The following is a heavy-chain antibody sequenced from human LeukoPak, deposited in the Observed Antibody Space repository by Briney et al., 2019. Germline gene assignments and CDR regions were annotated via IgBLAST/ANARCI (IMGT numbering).Heavy chain of an antibody. J-gene: IGHJ2*01. CDR2: LYSGSDT. V-gene: IGHV3-53*01. D-gene: IGHD2-21*01. CDR3: ARVGDHFHWFLDL. Sequence: PGGSLTLSCAASGFSVSTNYMNWVRQAPGKGLEWASILYSGSDTYYSDSVKGRFTISRDDSRNTLFLHMSSLKAEDTAIYYCARVGDHFHWFLDLWGRGTLVGVSS. CDR1: GFSVSTNY.